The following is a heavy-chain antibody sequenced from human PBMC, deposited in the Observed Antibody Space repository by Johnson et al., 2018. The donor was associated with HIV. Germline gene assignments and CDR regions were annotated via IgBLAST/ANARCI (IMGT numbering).Heavy chain of an antibody. CDR1: GFTFSSYA. V-gene: IGHV3-30*04. J-gene: IGHJ3*02. D-gene: IGHD1-26*01. CDR3: ARDGIGRGIVGANDAFDI. Sequence: GGVVQPGRSLRLSCAAYGFTFSSYAMHWVRQAPGKGLEWVAVISYDGSNKYYADSVKGRFTISRDNSKNTLYLQMNSLRAEDTAVYYCARDGIGRGIVGANDAFDIWGQGTMVTVSS. CDR2: ISYDGSNK.